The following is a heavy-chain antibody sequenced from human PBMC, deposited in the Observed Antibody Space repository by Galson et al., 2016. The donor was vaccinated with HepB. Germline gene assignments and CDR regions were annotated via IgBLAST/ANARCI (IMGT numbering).Heavy chain of an antibody. CDR1: GVAFNRYW. J-gene: IGHJ4*02. CDR2: IKPDGSES. D-gene: IGHD5-24*01. Sequence: SLRLSCAASGVAFNRYWMKWVRQAPGEGLEWVASIKPDGSESFYVDSVKGRFTMSRDNSKNSLYLQMNGLRVEDTAVYYCVRDDGDFWGQGSLVTVSS. V-gene: IGHV3-7*03. CDR3: VRDDGDF.